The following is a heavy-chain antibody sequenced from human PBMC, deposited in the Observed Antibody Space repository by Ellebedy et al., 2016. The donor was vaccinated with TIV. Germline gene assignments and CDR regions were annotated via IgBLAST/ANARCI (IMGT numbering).Heavy chain of an antibody. V-gene: IGHV1-46*04. CDR2: INPSGGST. J-gene: IGHJ4*02. Sequence: ASVKVSCKTSGYTFTSYYMHWVRQAPGQGLEWMGIINPSGGSTSYAQKLQGRVTMTRDTSTSTVYMELSSLRSEDTAVYYCARAYDSSGYYGFEFDYWGQGTLVTVSS. CDR1: GYTFTSYY. CDR3: ARAYDSSGYYGFEFDY. D-gene: IGHD3-22*01.